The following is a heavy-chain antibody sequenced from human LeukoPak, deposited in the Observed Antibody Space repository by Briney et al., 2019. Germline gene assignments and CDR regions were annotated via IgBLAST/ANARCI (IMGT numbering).Heavy chain of an antibody. V-gene: IGHV3-23*01. CDR1: GFTFSSYA. D-gene: IGHD3-16*01. Sequence: PGGSLRLSCAASGFTFSSYAMSWVRQAPGKGLEWVSAISGSGGSTYYADSVKGRFTISRDNSKNTLYLQMNSLRAEDTAVYYCAKDRAMELIPEDNWFDPWGQGTLVTVSS. CDR2: ISGSGGST. J-gene: IGHJ5*02. CDR3: AKDRAMELIPEDNWFDP.